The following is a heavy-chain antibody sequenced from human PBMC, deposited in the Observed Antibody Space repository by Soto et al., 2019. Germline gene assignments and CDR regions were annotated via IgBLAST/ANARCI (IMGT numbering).Heavy chain of an antibody. D-gene: IGHD6-13*01. CDR1: GGTFSSYA. J-gene: IGHJ6*02. CDR2: IIPIFGTA. CDR3: ARDSQSGSSSYYYYYYGMDV. Sequence: GASVKVSCKASGGTFSSYAISWVRQAPGQGLEWMGGIIPIFGTANYAQKFQGRVTITADESTSTAYMELSSLRSEDTAVYYCARDSQSGSSSYYYYYYGMDVWGQGTTVTVSS. V-gene: IGHV1-69*13.